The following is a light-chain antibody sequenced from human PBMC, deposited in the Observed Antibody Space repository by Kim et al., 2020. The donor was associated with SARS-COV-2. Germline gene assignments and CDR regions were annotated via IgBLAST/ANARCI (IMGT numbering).Light chain of an antibody. J-gene: IGLJ2*01. CDR1: KMGDKF. Sequence: LSGAPGQTATITCSGDKMGDKFACWYQQKPGQSPVLVIYQDSLRPSGIPERFSGSNSGNTATLTISGTQAMDEADYYCQVWDSSVFGGGTQLTVL. CDR2: QDS. CDR3: QVWDSSV. V-gene: IGLV3-1*01.